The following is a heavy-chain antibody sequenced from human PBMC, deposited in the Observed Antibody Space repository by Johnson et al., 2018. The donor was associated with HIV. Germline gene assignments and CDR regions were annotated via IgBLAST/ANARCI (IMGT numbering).Heavy chain of an antibody. CDR2: ISYDGSNK. CDR1: GFTFSSYG. Sequence: QVQLVESGGGVVQPGRSLRLSCAASGFTFSSYGMHWVRQAPGKGLDWVAVISYDGSNKYYADSMTGRFTISRDNSKNTLYMQMNSLRAEDTAVYYCAKASGNGYYVDAFDIWGQGTRVTVSS. D-gene: IGHD3-3*01. V-gene: IGHV3-30*18. CDR3: AKASGNGYYVDAFDI. J-gene: IGHJ3*02.